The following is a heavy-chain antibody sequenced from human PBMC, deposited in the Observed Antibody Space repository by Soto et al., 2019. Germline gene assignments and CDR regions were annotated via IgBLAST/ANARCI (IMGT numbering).Heavy chain of an antibody. CDR3: AKAWETYYYDSSGYDGNAFDI. V-gene: IGHV3-30*18. CDR1: GFTFSSYG. CDR2: ISYDGSNK. Sequence: VQLVESGGGLVQPGGSLRLSCAASGFTFSSYGMHWVRQAPGKGLEWVAVISYDGSNKYYADSVKGRFTISRDNSKNTLYLQMNSLRAEDTAVYYCAKAWETYYYDSSGYDGNAFDIWGQGTMVTVSS. D-gene: IGHD3-22*01. J-gene: IGHJ3*02.